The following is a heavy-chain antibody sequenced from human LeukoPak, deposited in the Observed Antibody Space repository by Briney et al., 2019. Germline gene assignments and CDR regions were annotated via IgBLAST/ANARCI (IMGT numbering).Heavy chain of an antibody. CDR3: ARMDIVATISSWDY. CDR2: IYYSGST. D-gene: IGHD5-12*01. J-gene: IGHJ4*02. CDR1: GGSISSSSYY. Sequence: PSETLSLTCTVSGGSISSSSYYWGWIRQPPGKGLEWIGSIYYSGSTYYNPSLKSRVTISVDTSKNQFSLKLSSVTAADTAVYYCARMDIVATISSWDYWGQGTLVTVSS. V-gene: IGHV4-39*01.